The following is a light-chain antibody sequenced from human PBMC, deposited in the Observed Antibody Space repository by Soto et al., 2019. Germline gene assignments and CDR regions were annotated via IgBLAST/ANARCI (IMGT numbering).Light chain of an antibody. V-gene: IGLV1-40*01. CDR2: GNS. J-gene: IGLJ2*01. CDR3: QSYDSSLSGVV. Sequence: QSVLTQPPSVSGAPGQRVTISCTGSSSNIGAGYDVQWYQQLPGTAPKVLIYGNSNRPSGVPDRFSGSKSGTSASLAITGLPAEDEADYYCQSYDSSLSGVVFGGGTKLTVL. CDR1: SSNIGAGYD.